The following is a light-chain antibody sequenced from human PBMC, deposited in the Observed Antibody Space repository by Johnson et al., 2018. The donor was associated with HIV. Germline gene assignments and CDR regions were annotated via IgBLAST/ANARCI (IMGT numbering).Light chain of an antibody. CDR1: SSNIGNNY. Sequence: QSVLTQPPSLSAAPGQKVTISCSGSSSNIGNNYVSWYQQLPGTAPKLLIYDNNNRPSGIPDRLSGSKSGTSATLGITGLQTGDEADYYCGTWDSSLSAYVFGTGTKVTVL. J-gene: IGLJ1*01. CDR2: DNN. V-gene: IGLV1-51*01. CDR3: GTWDSSLSAYV.